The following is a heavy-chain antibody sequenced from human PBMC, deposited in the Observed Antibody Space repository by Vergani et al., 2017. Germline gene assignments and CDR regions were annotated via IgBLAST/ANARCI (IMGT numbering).Heavy chain of an antibody. CDR1: GFTFSSYG. CDR3: ARDREEDYYDSSASFDY. V-gene: IGHV3-33*01. CDR2: IWYDGSNK. D-gene: IGHD3-22*01. J-gene: IGHJ4*02. Sequence: VQLVESGGGVVQPGRSLRLSCAASGFTFSSYGMHWVRQAPGKGLEWVAVIWYDGSNKYYADSVKGRFTISRDNSKNTLYLQMNSLRAEDTAVYYCARDREEDYYDSSASFDYWGQGTLVTVSS.